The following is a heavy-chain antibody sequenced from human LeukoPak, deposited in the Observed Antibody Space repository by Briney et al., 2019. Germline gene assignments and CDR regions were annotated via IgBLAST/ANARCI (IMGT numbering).Heavy chain of an antibody. Sequence: ASVKVSCKASGYTFTSYGISWVRQAPGQGPEWMGWISAYDGNTNYAQKLQGRVTMTTDTSTSTAYMELRIQRSDDTAVYYCARDYTDYYDSSGYLRDYYYYYYMDVWGKGTTVTVSS. CDR1: GYTFTSYG. D-gene: IGHD3-22*01. CDR3: ARDYTDYYDSSGYLRDYYYYYYMDV. CDR2: ISAYDGNT. V-gene: IGHV1-18*01. J-gene: IGHJ6*03.